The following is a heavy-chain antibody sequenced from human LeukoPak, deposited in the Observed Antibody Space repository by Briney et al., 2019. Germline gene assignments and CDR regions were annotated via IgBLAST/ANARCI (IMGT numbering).Heavy chain of an antibody. CDR1: GYTLTELS. CDR2: FDPEDGET. V-gene: IGHV1-24*01. J-gene: IGHJ4*02. CDR3: ATGPILQGYYEISY. D-gene: IGHD3-22*01. Sequence: GASVKVSCKVSGYTLTELSTHWVRQAPGKGLEWMGGFDPEDGETIYAQKFQGRVTMTEDTSTDTAYMELSSLRSEDTAVYYCATGPILQGYYEISYWGQGTLVTVSS.